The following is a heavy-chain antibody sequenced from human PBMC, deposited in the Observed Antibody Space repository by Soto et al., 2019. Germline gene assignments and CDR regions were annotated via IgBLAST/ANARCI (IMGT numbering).Heavy chain of an antibody. D-gene: IGHD3-10*01. CDR2: KLYDGNDK. CDR3: ARDAGGLAPYYFDY. CDR1: GFTFSSYG. J-gene: IGHJ4*02. Sequence: GGSLRLSCAASGFTFSSYGMHWVRQAPGQGLEWVALKLYDGNDKYYGDSVKGRVTNSRDNSKNTLYLQMNSLRAEDTAVYYCARDAGGLAPYYFDYWGQGTLVTVSS. V-gene: IGHV3-30*03.